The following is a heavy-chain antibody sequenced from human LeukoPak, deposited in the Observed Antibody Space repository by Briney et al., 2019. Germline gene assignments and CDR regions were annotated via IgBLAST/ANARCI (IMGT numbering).Heavy chain of an antibody. CDR1: GFTLSSYS. D-gene: IGHD3-10*01. V-gene: IGHV3-21*01. Sequence: GGSLRLSCAASGFTLSSYSMNWVRQAPGKGLEWVSSISRSSAYIYYADSVKGRFTISRDNAKNSLYLQMNSLRAEDTAVYYCASFPPYMVRTDAFDIWGQGTRVTVSS. CDR3: ASFPPYMVRTDAFDI. CDR2: ISRSSAYI. J-gene: IGHJ3*02.